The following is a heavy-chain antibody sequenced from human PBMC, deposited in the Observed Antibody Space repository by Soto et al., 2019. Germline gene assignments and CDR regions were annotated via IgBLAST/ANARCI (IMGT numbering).Heavy chain of an antibody. J-gene: IGHJ6*02. CDR3: ARVGAYTYGYSYYYGMDV. Sequence: PGESLKISCKGSGHSFTTYWIGWVRQMPGKGLEWMGIIYPDDSDTRYSPSFQGQVTISADKSISTASLQWSSLKASDTAMYYCARVGAYTYGYSYYYGMDVWGQGTTVTVSS. CDR1: GHSFTTYW. V-gene: IGHV5-51*01. D-gene: IGHD5-18*01. CDR2: IYPDDSDT.